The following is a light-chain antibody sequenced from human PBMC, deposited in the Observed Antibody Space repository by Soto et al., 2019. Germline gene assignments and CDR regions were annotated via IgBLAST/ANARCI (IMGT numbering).Light chain of an antibody. CDR1: QSVSSY. CDR2: DAS. CDR3: QQRGNWPFT. J-gene: IGKJ4*01. V-gene: IGKV3-11*01. Sequence: EIVLTQSPATLSLSPGEGATLSCRASQSVSSYLAWYQQKPGQAPRLLIYDASNRATGIPARFSGSGSGTDFTLTITSLEPEDFAVYYCQQRGNWPFTFGGGTKVEIK.